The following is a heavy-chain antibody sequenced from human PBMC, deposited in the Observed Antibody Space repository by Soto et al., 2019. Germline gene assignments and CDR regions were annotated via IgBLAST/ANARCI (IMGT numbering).Heavy chain of an antibody. CDR2: IWGVGSGK. Sequence: GGSLRLSCAASGFTFSSYAMSWVRQAPGKGLEWVSMIWGVGSGKYYADSVKGRFTISRDNSKNTLYLQMNSLRAEDTAVYYCARDQYQSRGYYYYGMDVWGQGTTVTVSS. CDR1: GFTFSSYA. CDR3: ARDQYQSRGYYYYGMDV. D-gene: IGHD2-2*01. V-gene: IGHV3-23*03. J-gene: IGHJ6*02.